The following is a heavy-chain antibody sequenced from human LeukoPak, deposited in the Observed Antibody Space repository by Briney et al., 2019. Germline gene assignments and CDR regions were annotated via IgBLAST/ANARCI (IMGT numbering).Heavy chain of an antibody. J-gene: IGHJ4*02. V-gene: IGHV4-31*03. CDR1: GGSISSGGYY. D-gene: IGHD5-18*01. CDR2: IYYSGST. Sequence: SQTLSLTCTVSGGSISSGGYYWSWIRQHPGKGLEWIGYIYYSGSTYYNPSLKSRVTISVDTPKNQFSLKLSSVTAADTAVYYCARRGYSYGFIDYWGQGTLVTVSS. CDR3: ARRGYSYGFIDY.